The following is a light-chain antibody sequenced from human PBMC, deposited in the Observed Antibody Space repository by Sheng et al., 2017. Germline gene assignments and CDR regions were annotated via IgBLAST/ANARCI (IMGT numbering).Light chain of an antibody. Sequence: DIQMTQFPSTLSASVGDRVTITCRASQTISTWLAWYQQKPGKAPKLLIYDASNLETGVPSRFSGSGSGTDFTFTISSLQPEDIATYYCQQYDNLPYTFGQGTKLEIK. CDR1: QTISTW. CDR3: QQYDNLPYT. J-gene: IGKJ2*01. V-gene: IGKV1-33*01. CDR2: DAS.